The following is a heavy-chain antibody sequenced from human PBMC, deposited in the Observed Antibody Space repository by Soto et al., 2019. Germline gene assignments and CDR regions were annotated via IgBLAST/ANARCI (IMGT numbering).Heavy chain of an antibody. J-gene: IGHJ6*02. D-gene: IGHD2-2*01. V-gene: IGHV3-11*01. CDR3: ASMGYCSSTSCYNYYYYYYGMDV. Sequence: ESGGGLVKPGGSLRLSCAASGFTFSDYYMSWIRQAPGKGLEWVSYISSSGSTIYYADSVKGRFTISRDNAKNSLYLQMNSLRAEDTAVYYCASMGYCSSTSCYNYYYYYYGMDVWGQGTTVTVSS. CDR2: ISSSGSTI. CDR1: GFTFSDYY.